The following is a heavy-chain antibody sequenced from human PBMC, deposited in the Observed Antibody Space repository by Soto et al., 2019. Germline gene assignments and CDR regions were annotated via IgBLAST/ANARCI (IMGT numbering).Heavy chain of an antibody. CDR2: IIPIFGTA. V-gene: IGHV1-69*13. CDR3: ARDEYLGYYDSSGYPPLDY. CDR1: GGTFSSYA. D-gene: IGHD3-22*01. J-gene: IGHJ4*02. Sequence: ASVKVSCKASGGTFSSYAISWVRQAPGQGLEWMGGIIPIFGTANYAQKFQGRVTITADESTSTAYMELRSLRSDDTAVYYCARDEYLGYYDSSGYPPLDYWGQGTLVTVSS.